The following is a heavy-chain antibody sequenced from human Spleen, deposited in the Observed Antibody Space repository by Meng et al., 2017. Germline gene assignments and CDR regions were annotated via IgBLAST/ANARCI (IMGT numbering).Heavy chain of an antibody. D-gene: IGHD5-18*01. J-gene: IGHJ5*02. CDR3: ARDVTSENWFDP. V-gene: IGHV1-2*02. CDR2: VNPKTGST. Sequence: QGKLVQSGSELKNPGASVKVSCKASGFSFIDYHLHWVRQAPGQGLEWMGWVNPKTGSTNFAQKFQGRVIMTSDTSINTAYMELDRLRSDDTAVYYCARDVTSENWFDPWGQGTLVTVSS. CDR1: GFSFIDYH.